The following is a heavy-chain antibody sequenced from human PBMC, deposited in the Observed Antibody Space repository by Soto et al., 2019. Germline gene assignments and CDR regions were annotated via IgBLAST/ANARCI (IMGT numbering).Heavy chain of an antibody. J-gene: IGHJ5*02. Sequence: ASVKVSCKASGYTFTRYTMNWVRQAPGQRLEWMGWVNPDNGNTKSSQKFQDRVIITRDTSASTAYMDLSSLRSEDTAVYYCARGIATGQLDPWGQGTLVTVSS. CDR3: ARGIATGQLDP. CDR2: VNPDNGNT. CDR1: GYTFTRYT. V-gene: IGHV1-3*01. D-gene: IGHD2-15*01.